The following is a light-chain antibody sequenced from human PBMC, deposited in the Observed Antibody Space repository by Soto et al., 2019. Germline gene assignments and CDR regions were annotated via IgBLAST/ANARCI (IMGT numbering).Light chain of an antibody. CDR3: AAWDDRLSGHVV. V-gene: IGLV1-47*01. J-gene: IGLJ2*01. CDR1: SSNIGSNY. CDR2: RNN. Sequence: QSVLTQPPSASETPGQRVTISCSGSSSNIGSNYVYWYQQFPGTAPKLLIYRNNQRPSGVPDRFSGSKSGTSASLAISGLRSEDEADYYCAAWDDRLSGHVVFGGGTKLTVL.